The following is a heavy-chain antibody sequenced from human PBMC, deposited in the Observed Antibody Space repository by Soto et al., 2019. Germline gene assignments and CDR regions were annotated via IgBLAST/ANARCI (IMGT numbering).Heavy chain of an antibody. CDR3: ARYCSSTSCYSS. CDR1: GFTFSSYG. D-gene: IGHD2-2*01. V-gene: IGHV3-33*01. Sequence: QVQLVESRGGVVQPGRSLRLSCAASGFTFSSYGMHWVRQAPGKGLEWVAVIWYDGSNKYYADSVKGRFTISRDNSKNTLYLQMNSLRAEDTAVYYCARYCSSTSCYSSWGQGTLVTVSS. J-gene: IGHJ4*02. CDR2: IWYDGSNK.